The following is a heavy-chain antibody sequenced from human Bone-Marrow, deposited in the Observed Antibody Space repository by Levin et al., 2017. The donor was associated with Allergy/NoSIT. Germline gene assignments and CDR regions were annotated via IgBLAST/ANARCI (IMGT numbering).Heavy chain of an antibody. J-gene: IGHJ4*02. CDR1: GFTFSNYW. D-gene: IGHD2-2*01. CDR3: ARGGCSSTSCLDN. V-gene: IGHV3-74*01. Sequence: RGESLKISCAASGFTFSNYWMHWVRQAPGKGLVWVSHINSDGSNTNYADSVKGRFTISRDNAKNTLYLQMNSLRDEDTAVYYCARGGCSSTSCLDNWGQGTLVTVSP. CDR2: INSDGSNT.